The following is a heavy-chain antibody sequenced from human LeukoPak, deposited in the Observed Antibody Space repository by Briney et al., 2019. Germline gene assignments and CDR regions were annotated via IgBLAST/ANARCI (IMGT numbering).Heavy chain of an antibody. CDR1: GFTFSSYG. CDR3: ARDTSTISYYYYGMDV. D-gene: IGHD5-24*01. CDR2: ISSSSSYI. Sequence: GGSLRLSCAASGFTFSSYGMAWVRQAPGKGLEWVSSISSSSSYIYYADSVKGRFTISRDNAKNSLYLQMNSLRAEDTAVYYCARDTSTISYYYYGMDVWGQGTTVTVSS. J-gene: IGHJ6*02. V-gene: IGHV3-21*01.